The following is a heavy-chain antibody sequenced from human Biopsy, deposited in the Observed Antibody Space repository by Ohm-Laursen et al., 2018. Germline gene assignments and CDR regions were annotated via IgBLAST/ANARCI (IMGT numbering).Heavy chain of an antibody. CDR1: GDSVTKYY. CDR2: IYYSVMT. J-gene: IGHJ6*02. D-gene: IGHD2/OR15-2a*01. CDR3: ARATNSTGWPYYYFYGMDV. Sequence: SDTLSLTCSVSGDSVTKYYWSWIRQPPGKGLEWIGHIYYSVMTNYNPSLQSRVTISVDTSKNQFSLRLNSVTAADTAVYYCARATNSTGWPYYYFYGMDVWGQGTTVTVSS. V-gene: IGHV4-59*02.